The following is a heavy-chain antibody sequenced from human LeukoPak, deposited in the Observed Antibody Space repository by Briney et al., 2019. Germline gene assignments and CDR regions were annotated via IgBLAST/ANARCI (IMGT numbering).Heavy chain of an antibody. CDR1: GYTFTSYG. CDR3: ARDLGYGYSYGYGDNWFDP. CDR2: ISAYNGNT. J-gene: IGHJ5*02. Sequence: ASVKVSCKASGYTFTSYGISWVRQAPGQGLEWMGWISAYNGNTNYAQKLQGRATMTTDTSTSTAYMELRSLRSDDTAVYYCARDLGYGYSYGYGDNWFDPWGQGTLVTVSS. V-gene: IGHV1-18*01. D-gene: IGHD5-18*01.